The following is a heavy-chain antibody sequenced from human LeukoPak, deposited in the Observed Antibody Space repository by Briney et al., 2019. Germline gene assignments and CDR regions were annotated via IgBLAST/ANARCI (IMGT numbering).Heavy chain of an antibody. CDR2: IYYSGST. Sequence: SETLSLTCTVSGGSISSSSYYWGWIRQPPGKGLEWIGSIYYSGSTYYNPSLKSRVTISVDTSKNQFSLKLSSVTAADTAVYYCARAYSNYRWFDPWGQGTLVTVSS. CDR1: GGSISSSSYY. D-gene: IGHD4-11*01. CDR3: ARAYSNYRWFDP. V-gene: IGHV4-39*07. J-gene: IGHJ5*02.